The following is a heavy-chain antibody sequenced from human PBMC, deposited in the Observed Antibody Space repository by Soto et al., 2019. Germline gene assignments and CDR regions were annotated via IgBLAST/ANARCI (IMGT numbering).Heavy chain of an antibody. Sequence: SETLSLTCAVSSGSISSSNWWSWVRQPPGKGLEWIGEIYHSGSTNYNPSLKSRVTISVDKSKNQFSLKLSSVTAADTAVYCCARGQWLVDYYFDYWGQGTLVTVSS. J-gene: IGHJ4*02. V-gene: IGHV4-4*01. D-gene: IGHD6-19*01. CDR2: IYHSGST. CDR1: SGSISSSNW. CDR3: ARGQWLVDYYFDY.